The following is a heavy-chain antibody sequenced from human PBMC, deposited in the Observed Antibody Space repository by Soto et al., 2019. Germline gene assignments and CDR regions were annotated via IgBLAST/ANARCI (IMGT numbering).Heavy chain of an antibody. CDR3: VRDTRPGSGRYVI. J-gene: IGHJ4*02. CDR1: GDSVSSNSVA. Sequence: SQTLSLTCAISGDSVSSNSVAWNWIRQSPSRGLEWLGRTYYRSKWYNAYSVSVKSRITINPDTSKNQFSLQLKSVTPEDTAVYYCVRDTRPGSGRYVIWGQGAQVTVSS. D-gene: IGHD6-19*01. CDR2: TYYRSKWYN. V-gene: IGHV6-1*01.